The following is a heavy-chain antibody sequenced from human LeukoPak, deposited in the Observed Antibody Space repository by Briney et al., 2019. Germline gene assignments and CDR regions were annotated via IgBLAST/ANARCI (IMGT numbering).Heavy chain of an antibody. CDR3: AKVVGAFDI. CDR1: GFTFSSYG. V-gene: IGHV3-30*18. J-gene: IGHJ3*02. CDR2: ISYDGSNK. Sequence: PGGSLRLSCAASGFTFSSYGMHWVRQAPGKGLEWVAVISYDGSNKYYADSVKGRFTISRDNSKNTLYLQMNSLRAEDTAVYYCAKVVGAFDIWGQGTMVTVSS.